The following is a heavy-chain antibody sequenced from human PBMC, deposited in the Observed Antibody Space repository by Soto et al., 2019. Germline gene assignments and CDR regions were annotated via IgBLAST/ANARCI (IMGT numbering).Heavy chain of an antibody. CDR2: IYWDDDK. V-gene: IGHV2-5*02. J-gene: IGHJ4*02. CDR3: AHVPYYDFWSGPFDY. CDR1: GFSLSTSGVG. Sequence: QITLKESGPTLVKPTQTLTLTCTFSGFSLSTSGVGVGWIRQPPGKALEWLALIYWDDDKRYSPSLKSRLTLTKDTSKNKVVLTMTNMDPVDTATYYCAHVPYYDFWSGPFDYWGQGTLVTVSS. D-gene: IGHD3-3*01.